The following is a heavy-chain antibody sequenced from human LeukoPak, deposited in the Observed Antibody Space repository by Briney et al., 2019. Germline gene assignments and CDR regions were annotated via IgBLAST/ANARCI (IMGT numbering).Heavy chain of an antibody. Sequence: PGRSLRLSCAASGFTFDDYAMHWVRQAPGKGLEWVSGISWNSGSIGYADSVKGRFTISRDNAKNSLYLQMNSLRAEDTALYYCAKDAHMVRGVSLPRGYGMDVWGQGTTVTVSS. CDR3: AKDAHMVRGVSLPRGYGMDV. D-gene: IGHD3-10*01. CDR1: GFTFDDYA. V-gene: IGHV3-9*01. J-gene: IGHJ6*02. CDR2: ISWNSGSI.